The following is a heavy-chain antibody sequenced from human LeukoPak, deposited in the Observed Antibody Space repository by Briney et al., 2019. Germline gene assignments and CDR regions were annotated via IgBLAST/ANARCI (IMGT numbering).Heavy chain of an antibody. CDR3: AKGTEWWNDYFDY. J-gene: IGHJ4*02. CDR2: ISGRGGST. CDR1: GFTFSSYA. D-gene: IGHD2-15*01. V-gene: IGHV3-23*01. Sequence: GGSLRLSCAASGFTFSSYAMSWVRQAPGKGLEWVSAISGRGGSTYYADSVKGRFTISRDNSKNTLYLQMNSLRAEDTAVYYCAKGTEWWNDYFDYWGQGTLVTVSS.